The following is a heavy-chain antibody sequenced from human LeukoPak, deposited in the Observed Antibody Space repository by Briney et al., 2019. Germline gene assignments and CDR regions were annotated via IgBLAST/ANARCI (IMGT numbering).Heavy chain of an antibody. J-gene: IGHJ4*02. CDR2: IKQDGSEK. D-gene: IGHD5-12*01. CDR3: AATKSGYVTRDY. V-gene: IGHV3-7*01. Sequence: GGSLRLSCAASRFTPSGYALSWVRQAPRKGVGWVANIKQDGSEKYYVNSVKSRFTISTDNAKNSLYLQMNSLRAEDTAVYYYAATKSGYVTRDYWGQGTLVTVSS. CDR1: RFTPSGYA.